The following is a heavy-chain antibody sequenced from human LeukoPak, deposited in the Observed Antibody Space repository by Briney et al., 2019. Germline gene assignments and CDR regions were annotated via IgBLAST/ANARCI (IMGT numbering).Heavy chain of an antibody. CDR1: GFTFSSYW. D-gene: IGHD3-10*01. V-gene: IGHV3-74*03. Sequence: QTGGSLRLSCAASGFTFSSYWMHWVRQAPGKGLVWVSRIKSDGSSITYADFVRGRFTISRDNAKKTLYLQMNSLRAEDTAVYYCARAPFGTESLWGQGTLVTVSS. J-gene: IGHJ4*02. CDR3: ARAPFGTESL. CDR2: IKSDGSSI.